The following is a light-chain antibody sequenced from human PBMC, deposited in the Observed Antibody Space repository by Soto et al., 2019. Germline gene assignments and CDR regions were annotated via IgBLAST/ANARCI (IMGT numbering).Light chain of an antibody. CDR1: QSLSSS. CDR3: QRYNTCPFT. V-gene: IGKV3-15*01. Sequence: EIVMTQSPATLSVSPGERATLSCRASQSLSSSLAWYQQKPGQAPRLLIYGAFTRATGIPARFSGSGSGTEFTPTICGLQSEDVVVYYYQRYNTCPFTFGQGTKLEIK. CDR2: GAF. J-gene: IGKJ2*01.